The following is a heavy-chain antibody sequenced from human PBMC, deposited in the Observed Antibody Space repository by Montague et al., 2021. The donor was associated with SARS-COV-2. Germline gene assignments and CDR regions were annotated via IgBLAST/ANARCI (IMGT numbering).Heavy chain of an antibody. J-gene: IGHJ6*02. CDR1: GFTFSSYW. Sequence: SLRLSCAASGFTFSSYWMSWVRQAPGKGLEWVAHIKQDGSEKYYVDSVKCRFTISRDNAKNSLYLQLNSLRAEDTAVYYCARDSFWSSYYTDYYGMDVWGQGTTVTVSS. V-gene: IGHV3-7*01. CDR3: ARDSFWSSYYTDYYGMDV. D-gene: IGHD3-3*01. CDR2: IKQDGSEK.